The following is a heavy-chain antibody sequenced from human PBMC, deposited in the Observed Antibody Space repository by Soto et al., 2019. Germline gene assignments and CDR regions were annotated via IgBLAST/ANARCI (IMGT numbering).Heavy chain of an antibody. CDR2: ISSSSSYI. J-gene: IGHJ6*02. Sequence: PGGSLRLSCAASGFTFSSYSMNWVRQAPGKGLEWVSSISSSSSYIYYADSVKGRFTISRDNAKNSLYLQMNSLRAEDTAVYYCARDREAYYYDSSGPYGMDVWGQGTTVTVSS. V-gene: IGHV3-21*01. CDR3: ARDREAYYYDSSGPYGMDV. CDR1: GFTFSSYS. D-gene: IGHD3-22*01.